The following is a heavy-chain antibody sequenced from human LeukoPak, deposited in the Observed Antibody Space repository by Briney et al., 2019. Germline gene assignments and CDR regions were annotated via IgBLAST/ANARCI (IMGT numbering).Heavy chain of an antibody. CDR3: ARDQGDYDSSGYYLNWFDP. Sequence: SETLSLTCTVSGGSISSYYWSWLRQPPGKGLEWIGYIYYSGSTNYNPSLKSRVTISVDTSKNQFSLKLSSVTAADTAVYYCARDQGDYDSSGYYLNWFDPWGQGTLVTVSS. CDR2: IYYSGST. CDR1: GGSISSYY. J-gene: IGHJ5*02. D-gene: IGHD3-22*01. V-gene: IGHV4-59*01.